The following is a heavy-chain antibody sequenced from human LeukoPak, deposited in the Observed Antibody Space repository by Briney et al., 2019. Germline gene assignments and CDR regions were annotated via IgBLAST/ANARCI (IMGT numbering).Heavy chain of an antibody. J-gene: IGHJ4*02. CDR1: GYTFTSYY. Sequence: ASVKVSCKASGYTFTSYYMHWVRQAPGQGLEWMGIINPSGGSTNYAQKFQGRVTMTRDTSTSTVYMELSSLRSEDTAVYYCARDVAGRRDGYNFDYWGQGTLVTVSS. CDR3: ARDVAGRRDGYNFDY. D-gene: IGHD5-24*01. V-gene: IGHV1-46*01. CDR2: INPSGGST.